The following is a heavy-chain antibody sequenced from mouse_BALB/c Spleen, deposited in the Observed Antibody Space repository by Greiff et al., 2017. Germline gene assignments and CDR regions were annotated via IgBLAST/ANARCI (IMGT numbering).Heavy chain of an antibody. V-gene: IGHV7-3*02. CDR2: IRNKANGYTT. CDR1: GFTFTDYY. D-gene: IGHD2-4*01. J-gene: IGHJ3*01. Sequence: EVKVVESGGGLVQPGGSLRLSCATSGFTFTDYYMSWVRQPPGKALEWLGFIRNKANGYTTEYSASVKGRFTISRDNSQSILYLQMNTLRAEDSATYYCARDYYDYDGAWFAYWGQGTLVTVSA. CDR3: ARDYYDYDGAWFAY.